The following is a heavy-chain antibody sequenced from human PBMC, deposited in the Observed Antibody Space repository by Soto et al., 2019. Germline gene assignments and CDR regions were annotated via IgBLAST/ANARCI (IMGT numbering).Heavy chain of an antibody. D-gene: IGHD3-22*01. CDR3: ARDARQSMLLVVGVGDF. J-gene: IGHJ4*02. CDR2: ISGFGTYK. V-gene: IGHV3-21*02. CDR1: GFSLSDEN. Sequence: EVQLVESGGGLVKPGGSLRLSCAASGFSLSDENMNWVCQSRGKGLERVSSISGFGTYKNYADSVKGRFTISRDNDKNSVNLQMSSLSVEDTAVYYCARDARQSMLLVVGVGDFWGQGTLVTFSS.